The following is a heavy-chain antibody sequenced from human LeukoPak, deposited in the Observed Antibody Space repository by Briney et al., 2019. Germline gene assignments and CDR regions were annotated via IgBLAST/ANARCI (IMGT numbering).Heavy chain of an antibody. D-gene: IGHD2-2*01. Sequence: ASETLSLTCAVYGGSFSGYYWSWIRQPPGKGLEWIGEINHSGSTNYNPSLKSRVTISVDTSKNQFSLKLSSVTAADTAVYYCARGFVVVPAGYFDYWGQGTLVTVSS. CDR3: ARGFVVVPAGYFDY. CDR1: GGSFSGYY. CDR2: INHSGST. J-gene: IGHJ4*02. V-gene: IGHV4-34*01.